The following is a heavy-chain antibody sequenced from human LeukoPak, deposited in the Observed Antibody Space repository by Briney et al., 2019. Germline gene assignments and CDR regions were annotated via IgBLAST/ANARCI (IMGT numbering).Heavy chain of an antibody. J-gene: IGHJ4*02. V-gene: IGHV4-59*08. CDR2: VYHNGRT. CDR1: GGSISGYY. D-gene: IGHD3-3*01. CDR3: ARATYYDFWSGYYFDY. Sequence: SETLSLTCSVSGGSISGYYWSWIRQLPGERLEWIGFVYHNGRTTYNPSLESRVTISVDTSKNQFSLKLSSVTAADTAVYYCARATYYDFWSGYYFDYWGQGTLVTVSS.